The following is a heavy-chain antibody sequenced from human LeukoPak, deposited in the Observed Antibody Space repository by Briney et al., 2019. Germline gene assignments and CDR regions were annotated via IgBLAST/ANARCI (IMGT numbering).Heavy chain of an antibody. Sequence: GGSLRLSCAASGFTFSSYDMHWVRHATGKGLEWVSAIGTAGDTYYPGSVKGRFTISRENAKNSLYLQMNSLRAGDTAVYYCARAGHNYYDSSGYPAWAFDIWGQGTMVTVSS. CDR2: IGTAGDT. V-gene: IGHV3-13*01. D-gene: IGHD3-22*01. CDR3: ARAGHNYYDSSGYPAWAFDI. CDR1: GFTFSSYD. J-gene: IGHJ3*02.